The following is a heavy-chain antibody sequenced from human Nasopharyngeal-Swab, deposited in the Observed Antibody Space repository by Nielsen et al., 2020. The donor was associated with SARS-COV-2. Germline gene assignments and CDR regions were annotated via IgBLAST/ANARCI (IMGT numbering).Heavy chain of an antibody. CDR1: GYTFTTHA. CDR2: ISTYNGNT. Sequence: ASVKVSCKVSGYTFTTHAISWVRQAPGQGLEWMGWISTYNGNTNYAQKLQGRVTMTTDTSTSTAYMELRSLRSEDTAVYYCARGGYSYGSSYGMDVWGQGTTVTVSS. CDR3: ARGGYSYGSSYGMDV. J-gene: IGHJ6*02. D-gene: IGHD5-18*01. V-gene: IGHV1-18*01.